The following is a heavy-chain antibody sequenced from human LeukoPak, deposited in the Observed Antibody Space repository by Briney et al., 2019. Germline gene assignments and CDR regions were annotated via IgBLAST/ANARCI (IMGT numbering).Heavy chain of an antibody. J-gene: IGHJ6*02. CDR3: ANQHLATFGYHCYGMDV. CDR2: IAYDGSNE. Sequence: PGGSLRLSCAASGFTFSSYGMHWVRQAPGKGLEGVAVIAYDGSNEYYADSVKGRFTISRDNSKNTLYLQMNSLRGEDTAVYFCANQHLATFGYHCYGMDVWGQGTTVTVSS. CDR1: GFTFSSYG. V-gene: IGHV3-30*18. D-gene: IGHD5-12*01.